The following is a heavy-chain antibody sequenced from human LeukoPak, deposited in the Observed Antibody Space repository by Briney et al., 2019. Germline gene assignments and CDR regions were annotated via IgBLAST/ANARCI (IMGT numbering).Heavy chain of an antibody. J-gene: IGHJ4*02. D-gene: IGHD3-22*01. CDR3: ARETYFYDSSGYPHNYFDY. CDR2: INSRDGSI. Sequence: GGSLRLSCAASGFTISTYTMNWVRQVPGKGLEWLSYINSRDGSIDYADSVQGRFTISRDNAKNSLYLQVNSLRAEDTAVYYCARETYFYDSSGYPHNYFDYWGQGNLVTVSS. CDR1: GFTISTYT. V-gene: IGHV3-48*01.